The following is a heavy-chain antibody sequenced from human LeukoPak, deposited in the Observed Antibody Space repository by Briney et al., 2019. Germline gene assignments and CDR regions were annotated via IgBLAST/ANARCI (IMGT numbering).Heavy chain of an antibody. CDR1: GGSISSYY. J-gene: IGHJ6*02. CDR2: IYYSGST. D-gene: IGHD6-19*01. V-gene: IGHV4-59*01. Sequence: SETLSLTCTVSGGSISSYYWSRIRQPPGKGLEWIRYIYYSGSTNYNPSLKSRVTISVDTSKNQFSLKLSSVTAADTAVYYCARDVYSSGWYRYGMDVWGQGTTVTVSS. CDR3: ARDVYSSGWYRYGMDV.